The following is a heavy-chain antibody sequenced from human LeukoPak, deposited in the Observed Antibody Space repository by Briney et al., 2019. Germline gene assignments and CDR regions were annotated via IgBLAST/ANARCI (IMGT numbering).Heavy chain of an antibody. D-gene: IGHD3-22*01. CDR2: IYTSGST. J-gene: IGHJ4*02. CDR3: ARGRSNYYDSSGPFDY. CDR1: GGSVSSGTYY. V-gene: IGHV4-61*02. Sequence: SETLSLTCTVSGGSVSSGTYYWTWIRQPAGKGLEWIGRIYTSGSTNFNPSLKSRVSISLDTSQNQFSLKLSSVTAADTAVYYCARGRSNYYDSSGPFDYWGQGTLVTVSS.